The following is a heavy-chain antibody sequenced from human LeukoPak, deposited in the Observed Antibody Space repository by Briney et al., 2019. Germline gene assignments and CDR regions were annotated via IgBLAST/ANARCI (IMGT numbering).Heavy chain of an antibody. J-gene: IGHJ4*02. V-gene: IGHV3-30*04. CDR1: GFTFSSYS. D-gene: IGHD2-21*02. CDR3: ARDKYCN. CDR2: ISYDGGNK. Sequence: PGRSLRLSCAASGFTFSSYSMHWVRQAPGKGLEWVAVISYDGGNKYYADSVKGRFTISRDNSKNTLYLQMNSLRAEDTAVYYCARDKYCNWGQGTLVTVSS.